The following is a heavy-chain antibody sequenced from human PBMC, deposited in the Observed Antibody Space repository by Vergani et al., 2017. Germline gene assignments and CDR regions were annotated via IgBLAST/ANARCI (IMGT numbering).Heavy chain of an antibody. Sequence: QVQLQESGPGLVKPSQTLSLTCTVPGGPISSGDYYWSWSRQPPGKGLEWIGYIYYSGSTYSNPSLKIRVTISVDTSKNQFSLKLSSVTAADTAVYYCARSKRFDYWGQGTLVTVSS. D-gene: IGHD3-3*01. CDR2: IYYSGST. CDR3: ARSKRFDY. V-gene: IGHV4-30-4*01. J-gene: IGHJ4*02. CDR1: GGPISSGDYY.